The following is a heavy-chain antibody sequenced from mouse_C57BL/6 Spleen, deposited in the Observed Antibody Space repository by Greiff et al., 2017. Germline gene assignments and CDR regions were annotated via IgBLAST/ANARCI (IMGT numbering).Heavy chain of an antibody. J-gene: IGHJ3*01. CDR1: GYTFTSYW. V-gene: IGHV1-50*01. Sequence: LQQPGAELVKPGASVKLSCKASGYTFTSYWMQWVKQRPGQGLEWIGEIDPSDSYTNYNQKFKGKATLTVDTSSSTAYMQLSSLTSEDSAVYYCARKGISWFAYWGQGTLVTVSA. CDR2: IDPSDSYT. CDR3: ARKGISWFAY.